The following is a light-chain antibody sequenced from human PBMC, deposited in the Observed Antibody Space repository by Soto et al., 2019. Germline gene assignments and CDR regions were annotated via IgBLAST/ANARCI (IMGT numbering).Light chain of an antibody. Sequence: EIVLTQSPGTLSLSPGERATLSCRASQSVSSSYLAWYQQKPGQAPRLLIYGASSRATGIPDRFSGSGSGTDFNLTTSRLESVGFAVYSSQQYGRSPLSGFGQGTKLELK. J-gene: IGKJ2*03. V-gene: IGKV3-20*01. CDR3: QQYGRSPLSG. CDR2: GAS. CDR1: QSVSSSY.